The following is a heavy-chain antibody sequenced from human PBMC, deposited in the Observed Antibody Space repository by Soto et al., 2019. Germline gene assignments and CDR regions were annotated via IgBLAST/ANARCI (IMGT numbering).Heavy chain of an antibody. CDR2: INSDGSST. CDR3: ARVSSSWYGESWFYH. V-gene: IGHV3-74*01. J-gene: IGHJ5*02. D-gene: IGHD6-13*01. Sequence: GGSLRLSCAASGFTFSSDWMHWVRQAPGKGLVWVSRINSDGSSTSYADSVKGRFTISRDNAKNTLYLQMNSLRAEDTAVYYCARVSSSWYGESWFYHWGQGTLVTVSS. CDR1: GFTFSSDW.